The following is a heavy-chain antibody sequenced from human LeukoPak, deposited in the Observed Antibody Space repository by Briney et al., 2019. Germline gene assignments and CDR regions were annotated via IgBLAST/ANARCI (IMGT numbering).Heavy chain of an antibody. D-gene: IGHD6-13*01. CDR2: INPNSGGT. J-gene: IGHJ3*02. Sequence: ASVKVSCMASGYTFIGYYMHSVRQAPGQGLEWMGWINPNSGGTKYSQKFQGRVTMTRDTSISTAYMELTSLRSDDTAVYYCERGETEETGTRPDAFDIWGQGTMVTVSS. CDR3: ERGETEETGTRPDAFDI. CDR1: GYTFIGYY. V-gene: IGHV1-2*02.